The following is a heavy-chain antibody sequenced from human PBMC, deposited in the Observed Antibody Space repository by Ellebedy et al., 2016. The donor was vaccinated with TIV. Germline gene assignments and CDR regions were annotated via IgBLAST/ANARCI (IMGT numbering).Heavy chain of an antibody. V-gene: IGHV1-18*04. D-gene: IGHD1-1*01. J-gene: IGHJ4*02. CDR1: GYTFTSYG. CDR2: INVYNGHT. CDR3: ARDGNGFDY. Sequence: AASVKVSCKASGYTFTSYGMSWVRQAPGQGLEWMGWINVYNGHTEYAQNFQDRVTMTTDTSTNTAYMELRSLRYDDTAVYYCARDGNGFDYWGQGTLVTVSS.